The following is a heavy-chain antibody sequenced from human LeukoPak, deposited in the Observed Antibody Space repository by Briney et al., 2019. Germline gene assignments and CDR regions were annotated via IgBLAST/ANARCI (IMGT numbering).Heavy chain of an antibody. V-gene: IGHV1-18*04. CDR3: ARSGYGDYVGWFDP. CDR2: SSPYNGNT. J-gene: IGHJ5*02. Sequence: GESLKISCKGSGYSFTSYWIGWVRQAPGQGLEWMGWSSPYNGNTKYAQKLQGRVTMTIDTSTSTGYMELRSLRSDDTAVYYCARSGYGDYVGWFDPWGQGTLVTVSS. D-gene: IGHD4-17*01. CDR1: GYSFTSYW.